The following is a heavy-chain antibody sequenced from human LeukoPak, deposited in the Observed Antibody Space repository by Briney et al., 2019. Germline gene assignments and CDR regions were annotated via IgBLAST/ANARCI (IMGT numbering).Heavy chain of an antibody. CDR1: GYTFTGYY. CDR2: INPNSGGT. D-gene: IGHD6-19*01. Sequence: ASVKVSCKASGYTFTGYYMHWVRQAPGQGLEWMGWINPNSGGTNYAQKFQGGVTMTRDTSISTAYMELSRLRSDDTAVYYCAIGYSSGWYQFDYWGQGTLVTVSS. J-gene: IGHJ4*02. V-gene: IGHV1-2*02. CDR3: AIGYSSGWYQFDY.